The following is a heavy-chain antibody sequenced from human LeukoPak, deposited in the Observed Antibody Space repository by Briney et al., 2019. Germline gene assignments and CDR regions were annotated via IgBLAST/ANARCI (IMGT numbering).Heavy chain of an antibody. Sequence: GGSLRLSCAASGFTFSSYAMHWVRQAPGKGLEYVSAISSNGGSTYYANSVKGRFTISRDNSKNTLYLQMGSLRAEDMAVYYCASGSRGIAAYWGQGTLVIVSS. CDR1: GFTFSSYA. V-gene: IGHV3-64*01. D-gene: IGHD6-13*01. J-gene: IGHJ4*02. CDR3: ASGSRGIAAY. CDR2: ISSNGGST.